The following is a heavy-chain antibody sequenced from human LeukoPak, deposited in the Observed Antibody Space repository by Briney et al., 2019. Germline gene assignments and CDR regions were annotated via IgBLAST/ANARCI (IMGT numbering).Heavy chain of an antibody. V-gene: IGHV3-23*01. D-gene: IGHD6-6*01. CDR1: GFTFSSSA. CDR3: AANGGYSSSSRRDTYAFHY. Sequence: AGGSLRLSCAASGFTFSSSAMSWVCRAPGQGLECVSTICGSGSGTYYADSAKGRLTISRDKSKNKLYLQMNSLRDEDTAVYYCAANGGYSSSSRRDTYAFHYWGQGTLVTVSS. J-gene: IGHJ4*02. CDR2: ICGSGSGT.